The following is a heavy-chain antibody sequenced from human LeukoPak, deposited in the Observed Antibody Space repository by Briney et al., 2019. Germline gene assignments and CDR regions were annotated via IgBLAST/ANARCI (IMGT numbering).Heavy chain of an antibody. Sequence: GASMKLSCKASGYTFTSYYMHWVRQAPGQGLEWRGIINPSGGSTSYAQKFQGRVTMTRDTSTSTVYMELSNMRSEDTAAYYCARDQRYSSGSRGYGGQESLVTVSS. CDR2: INPSGGST. CDR1: GYTFTSYY. CDR3: ARDQRYSSGSRGY. J-gene: IGHJ4*02. V-gene: IGHV1-46*03. D-gene: IGHD6-19*01.